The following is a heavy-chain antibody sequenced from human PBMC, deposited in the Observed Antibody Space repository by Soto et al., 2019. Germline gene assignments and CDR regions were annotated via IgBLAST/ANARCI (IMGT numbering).Heavy chain of an antibody. Sequence: SETLSLTCTVSGGFISSSTYYWGWIRQPPGKGLEWIGCVYYTGNTYDNPSLKSRVTISVDTAKDQFSRKLASGTATDTAVYYCARHSGGGEYFYNGMDDWGQGTTVTVSS. V-gene: IGHV4-39*01. J-gene: IGHJ6*02. CDR2: VYYTGNT. CDR1: GGFISSSTYY. CDR3: ARHSGGGEYFYNGMDD. D-gene: IGHD3-16*01.